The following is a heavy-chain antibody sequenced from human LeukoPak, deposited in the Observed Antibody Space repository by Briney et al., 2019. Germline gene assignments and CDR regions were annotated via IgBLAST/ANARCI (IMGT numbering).Heavy chain of an antibody. CDR3: ARARIAVAGTFDY. V-gene: IGHV1-2*04. CDR1: GYTFTGYY. J-gene: IGHJ4*02. CDR2: INPNSGGT. Sequence: ASVKVSCKASGYTFTGYYVHWVRQAPGQGLEWMGWINPNSGGTNYAQKFQGWVTMTRDTSISTAYMELSRLRSDDTAVYYCARARIAVAGTFDYWGQGTLVTVSS. D-gene: IGHD6-19*01.